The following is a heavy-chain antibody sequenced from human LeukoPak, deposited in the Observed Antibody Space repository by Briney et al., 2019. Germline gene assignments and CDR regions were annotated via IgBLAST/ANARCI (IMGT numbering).Heavy chain of an antibody. Sequence: GGSLRLSCAASGFTFSSYWMHWVRQAPGKGLVWVSRINSDGSSTSYADSVKGRFTISRDNAKNTLYLQMNSLRAEDTAVYYCARGGLVRGTINSLIAFDIWGQGIMVTVSS. D-gene: IGHD3-10*01. CDR2: INSDGSST. CDR1: GFTFSSYW. V-gene: IGHV3-74*01. J-gene: IGHJ3*02. CDR3: ARGGLVRGTINSLIAFDI.